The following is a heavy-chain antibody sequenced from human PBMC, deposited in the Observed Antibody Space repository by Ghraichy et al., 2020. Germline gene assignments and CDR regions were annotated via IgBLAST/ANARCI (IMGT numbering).Heavy chain of an antibody. CDR1: GGSISSGGYY. V-gene: IGHV4-31*03. CDR2: IYYSGST. CDR3: ARGGQVYCSSTSCYPGGAFDI. D-gene: IGHD2-2*01. J-gene: IGHJ3*02. Sequence: SETLSLTCTVSGGSISSGGYYWSWIRQHPGKGLEWIGYIYYSGSTYYNPSLKSRVTISVDTSKNQFSLKLSSVTAADTAVYYCARGGQVYCSSTSCYPGGAFDIWGQGTMVTVSS.